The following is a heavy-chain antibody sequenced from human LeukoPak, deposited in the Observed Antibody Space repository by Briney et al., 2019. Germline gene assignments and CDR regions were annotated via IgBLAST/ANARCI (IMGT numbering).Heavy chain of an antibody. D-gene: IGHD4-17*01. Sequence: GRSLRLSCAASGFTFSSYAMHWVRQAPGKGLEWVAVISYDGSNKYYADSVKGRFTISRDNSKNTLHLQMNSLRAEDTAVYYCARGPPSYYGDYEGDAFDIWGQGTMVTVSS. V-gene: IGHV3-30*04. CDR1: GFTFSSYA. CDR2: ISYDGSNK. CDR3: ARGPPSYYGDYEGDAFDI. J-gene: IGHJ3*02.